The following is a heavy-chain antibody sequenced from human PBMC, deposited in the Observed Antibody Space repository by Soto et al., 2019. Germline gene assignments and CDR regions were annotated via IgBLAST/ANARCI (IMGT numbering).Heavy chain of an antibody. V-gene: IGHV5-51*01. CDR1: GYSFTSYW. D-gene: IGHD5-12*01. CDR2: IYPGDSDT. J-gene: IGHJ4*02. Sequence: PGESLKISCKGSGYSFTSYWIGWVRQMPGKGLEWMGIIYPGDSDTRYSPSFQGQVTISADKSSSTAYLQWSSLQASDTAMYYCARQAPDIVATIADYWGQGTLVTVSS. CDR3: ARQAPDIVATIADY.